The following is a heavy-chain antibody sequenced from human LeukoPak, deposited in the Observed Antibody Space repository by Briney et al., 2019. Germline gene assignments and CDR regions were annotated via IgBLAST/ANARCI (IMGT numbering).Heavy chain of an antibody. CDR3: ARESGSVTSEVDFDY. CDR2: IRQDGSQK. CDR1: GFTFSSYW. Sequence: PGGSLRLSCAASGFTFSSYWMSWVRQAPGKGLEWVAPIRQDGSQKYYVDSVKGRFTTSRDNAENSLYLQMNSLRAEDTAVYYCARESGSVTSEVDFDYWGQGTLVTVSS. V-gene: IGHV3-7*01. J-gene: IGHJ4*02. D-gene: IGHD4-17*01.